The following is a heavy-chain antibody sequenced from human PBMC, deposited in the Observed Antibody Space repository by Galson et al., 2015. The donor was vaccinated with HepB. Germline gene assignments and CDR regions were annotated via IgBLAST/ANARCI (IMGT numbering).Heavy chain of an antibody. J-gene: IGHJ4*02. CDR3: AEDMIRYQDSSGYYHAFDY. V-gene: IGHV3-9*01. CDR1: GFTFEDYA. CDR2: ISWNSDII. Sequence: SLRLSCAASGFTFEDYAMHWVRQAPGKGLEWVSGISWNSDIIGYADSVKGRFTISRDNAKNSLYLQMNSLRAEDTAFYYCAEDMIRYQDSSGYYHAFDYWGQGTLVTVSS. D-gene: IGHD3-22*01.